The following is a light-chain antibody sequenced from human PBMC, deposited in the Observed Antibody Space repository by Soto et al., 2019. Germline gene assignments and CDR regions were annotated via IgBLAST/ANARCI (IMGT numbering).Light chain of an antibody. CDR2: GAS. CDR1: QSVSSSY. V-gene: IGKV3-20*01. Sequence: EIVLTQSPGTLSLSPGERATLSCRASQSVSSSYLAWYQQKPGQAPRLLIYGASSRATGIPDRFSGSGSGTDFILTISRLETEDFAGYYCQQYGSSPLFTFGPGNTVDVK. CDR3: QQYGSSPLFT. J-gene: IGKJ3*01.